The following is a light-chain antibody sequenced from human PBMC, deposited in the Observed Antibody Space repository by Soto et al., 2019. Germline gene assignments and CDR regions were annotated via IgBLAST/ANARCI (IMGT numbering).Light chain of an antibody. CDR1: SSDVGGYKF. J-gene: IGLJ1*01. CDR2: EVS. CDR3: GSYTGSIYV. V-gene: IGLV2-14*01. Sequence: QSALTQPASVSGSPGQSITISCTGTSSDVGGYKFVSWYQQHPGKAPKLMIYEVSNRPSGVSSRFSGSKSGNTASLTISGLHAEDEADYYCGSYTGSIYVFGIGTKVTVL.